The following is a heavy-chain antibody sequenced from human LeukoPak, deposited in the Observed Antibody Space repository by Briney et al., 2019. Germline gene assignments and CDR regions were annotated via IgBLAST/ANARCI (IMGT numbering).Heavy chain of an antibody. CDR2: IYYSGRT. Sequence: SETLSLTCTVSGGSISSYYWSWIRQPPGKGLEWIGYIYYSGRTNYNPSLKSRVTISVDTSKNQFSLKLSSVTAADTAVYYCARSEYQLLFFDYWGQGTLVTVSS. J-gene: IGHJ4*02. CDR3: ARSEYQLLFFDY. CDR1: GGSISSYY. D-gene: IGHD2-2*01. V-gene: IGHV4-59*01.